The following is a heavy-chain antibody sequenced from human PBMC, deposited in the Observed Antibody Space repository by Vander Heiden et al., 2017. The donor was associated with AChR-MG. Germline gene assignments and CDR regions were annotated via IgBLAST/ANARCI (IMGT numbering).Heavy chain of an antibody. J-gene: IGHJ3*02. CDR2: VNPNSGDT. CDR3: ARDYYDSSGYGAFDI. D-gene: IGHD3-22*01. V-gene: IGHV1-2*02. Sequence: QLQLVQSGAEVTKPSDSVKVSCKASGYSCYDCYMHWVRQAPGQGLEWMGWVNPNSGDTKYAQQFQGRVTMTRETSISTAYMELSRLRSDDTAVYYCARDYYDSSGYGAFDIWGQGTMVTVSS. CDR1: GYSCYDCY.